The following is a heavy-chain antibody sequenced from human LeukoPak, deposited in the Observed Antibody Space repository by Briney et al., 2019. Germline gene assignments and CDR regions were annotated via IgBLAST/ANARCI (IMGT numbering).Heavy chain of an antibody. CDR1: GDSISSRAYY. CDR3: ARRGATIDAFDI. Sequence: PSETLSLTCTVSGDSISSRAYYWGWIRQPPGKGLQWIGSIYYSGSTYYNPSLKSRVTMSVDTSKNQFSLNLSSVTAADTAVYYCARRGATIDAFDIWGQGTMVTVSS. D-gene: IGHD1-26*01. V-gene: IGHV4-39*07. J-gene: IGHJ3*02. CDR2: IYYSGST.